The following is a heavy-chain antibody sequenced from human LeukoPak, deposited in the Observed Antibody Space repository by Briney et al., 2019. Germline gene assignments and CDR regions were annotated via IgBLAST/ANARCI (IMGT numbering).Heavy chain of an antibody. D-gene: IGHD6-13*01. CDR3: ARDLPTIKSGSWYFGY. CDR2: INPSGGST. Sequence: ASVKVSCKASGYTFTSYYMHWVRQAPGQGLEWMGIINPSGGSTSYAQKFQGRVTMTRDTSTSTVYMELSSLRSEDTAVYYCARDLPTIKSGSWYFGYWGQGTLVTVSS. J-gene: IGHJ4*02. V-gene: IGHV1-46*01. CDR1: GYTFTSYY.